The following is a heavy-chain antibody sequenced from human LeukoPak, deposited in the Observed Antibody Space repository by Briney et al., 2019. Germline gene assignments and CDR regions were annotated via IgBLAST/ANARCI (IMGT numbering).Heavy chain of an antibody. CDR1: GGTFSSYA. CDR2: IIPIFGTA. CDR3: ASRAGRSGYYYYMDV. J-gene: IGHJ6*03. D-gene: IGHD3-22*01. V-gene: IGHV1-69*13. Sequence: SVKVSCKASGGTFSSYAISWVRQTPGQGLEWMGGIIPIFGTANYAQKFQGRVTITADESTSTAYMELSSLRSEDTAVYYCASRAGRSGYYYYMDVWGKGTTVTVSS.